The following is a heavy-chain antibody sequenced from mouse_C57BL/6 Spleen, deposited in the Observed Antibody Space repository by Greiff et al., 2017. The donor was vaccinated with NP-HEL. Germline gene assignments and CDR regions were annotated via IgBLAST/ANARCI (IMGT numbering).Heavy chain of an antibody. V-gene: IGHV6-6*02. J-gene: IGHJ1*01. CDR3: TTTAGYFDV. D-gene: IGHD1-2*01. Sequence: EVQRVESGGGLVQPGGSMKLSCVASGFTFSNYWMNWVRQSPEKGLEWVAEIRLKSNNYATHYAESVKGRFTISRDDSKSSVYLQMNNLRAEDTGIYYCTTTAGYFDVWGAGTTVTVSS. CDR1: GFTFSNYW. CDR2: IRLKSNNYAT.